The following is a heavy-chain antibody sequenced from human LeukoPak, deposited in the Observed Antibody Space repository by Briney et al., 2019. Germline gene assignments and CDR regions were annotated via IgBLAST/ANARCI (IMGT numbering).Heavy chain of an antibody. CDR2: IYYSGST. CDR3: ARLSKIATAGPNYYHSMDV. V-gene: IGHV4-59*01. Sequence: SETLSLTCTVSGGSITNYYWTWIRQPPGKGLEWIGYIYYSGSTNYNPTLKSRVTISVDTSKNQFSLKLSSVTAADTALYYCARLSKIATAGPNYYHSMDVWGQGTTVTVSS. D-gene: IGHD6-13*01. CDR1: GGSITNYY. J-gene: IGHJ6*02.